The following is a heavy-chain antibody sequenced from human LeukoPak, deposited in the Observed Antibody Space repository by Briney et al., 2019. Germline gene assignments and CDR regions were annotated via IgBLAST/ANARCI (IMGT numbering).Heavy chain of an antibody. Sequence: PGGSLRLSCAPSGFTFSDYYMSWIRQAPGEGLEWVSYISSSGSTIYYADSVKGRFTISRDNAKNSLYLQMNSLRAEDTAVYYCARKDCSSTSCFRDAFDIWGQGTMVTVSS. V-gene: IGHV3-11*01. J-gene: IGHJ3*02. D-gene: IGHD2-2*01. CDR3: ARKDCSSTSCFRDAFDI. CDR2: ISSSGSTI. CDR1: GFTFSDYY.